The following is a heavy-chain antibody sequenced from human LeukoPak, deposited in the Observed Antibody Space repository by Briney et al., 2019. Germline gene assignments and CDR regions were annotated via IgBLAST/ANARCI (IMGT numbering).Heavy chain of an antibody. Sequence: GGSLRLSCVASGFTFSNYVMNWVRQAPGKGLECVSSISGSGTSTYYTDSVKGRFTTSRDNSKNTLYLQMNSLRAEDTAIYYCANEYSKGDVWGQGTTVTVSS. CDR3: ANEYSKGDV. CDR1: GFTFSNYV. J-gene: IGHJ3*01. CDR2: ISGSGTST. V-gene: IGHV3-23*01. D-gene: IGHD4-11*01.